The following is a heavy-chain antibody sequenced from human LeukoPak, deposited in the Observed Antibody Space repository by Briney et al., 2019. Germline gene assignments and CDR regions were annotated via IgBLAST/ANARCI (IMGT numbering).Heavy chain of an antibody. CDR2: IKQDGTEK. D-gene: IGHD4-17*01. CDR1: GFSSSSYW. Sequence: PGGSLRLSCAASGFSSSSYWMSWVRQAPGKGLEWVANIKQDGTEKHYVDSVRGRFTISRDNAKNSLYLQMNSLRAEDTAVYYCAREYTVTTGDWGQGTLVTVSS. J-gene: IGHJ4*02. V-gene: IGHV3-7*03. CDR3: AREYTVTTGD.